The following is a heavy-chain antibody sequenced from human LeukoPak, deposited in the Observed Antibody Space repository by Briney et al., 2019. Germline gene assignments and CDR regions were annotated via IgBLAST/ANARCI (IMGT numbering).Heavy chain of an antibody. CDR2: ICGSGGSI. D-gene: IGHD2-15*01. J-gene: IGHJ4*02. V-gene: IGHV3-23*01. CDR3: AKGYCSGGSCGGGY. Sequence: PGGSLRLFCAASVFTHSSYDIHCVRQAPGKGLEWVSGICGSGGSIYYADSVKGRFTISRDNSKNTLDLQMNSLRAEDTAVYYCAKGYCSGGSCGGGYWGQGTLVTVSS. CDR1: VFTHSSYD.